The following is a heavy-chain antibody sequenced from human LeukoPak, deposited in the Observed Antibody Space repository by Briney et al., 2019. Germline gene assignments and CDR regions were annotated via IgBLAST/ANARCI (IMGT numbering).Heavy chain of an antibody. J-gene: IGHJ2*01. Sequence: KPSETLSLICTVSGGSIGRNYWSWIRQPPGKGLEWIGYIYYSGSTNYNPSLKSRVTISLDTSKNQFSLKLSSVAAADTAVYYCARLQTGYSSITGHLWFFDLWGRGTLVTVSS. CDR3: ARLQTGYSSITGHLWFFDL. V-gene: IGHV4-59*08. CDR1: GGSIGRNY. D-gene: IGHD6-13*01. CDR2: IYYSGST.